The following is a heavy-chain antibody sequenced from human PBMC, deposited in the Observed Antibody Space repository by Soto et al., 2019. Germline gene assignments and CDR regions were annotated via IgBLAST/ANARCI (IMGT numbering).Heavy chain of an antibody. CDR1: GGSISSSSYY. J-gene: IGHJ4*02. Sequence: QLQLQESGPGLVKPSETLSLTCTVSGGSISSSSYYWGWIRQPPGKGLEWIGSIYYSGSTYYNPSLKSRVPISVDTSKNHCSLRLSSVTAADPAVYYCAGQYSSGWYDDYWGQGTLVTVSS. CDR3: AGQYSSGWYDDY. D-gene: IGHD6-19*01. V-gene: IGHV4-39*01. CDR2: IYYSGST.